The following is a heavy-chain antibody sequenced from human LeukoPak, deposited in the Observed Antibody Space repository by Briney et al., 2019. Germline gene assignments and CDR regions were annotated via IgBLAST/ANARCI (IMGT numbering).Heavy chain of an antibody. V-gene: IGHV1-2*02. J-gene: IGHJ4*02. Sequence: ASVKASCTASGYTFTVYYMHSVRQAPGQGLEWMGWINPNSGGTNYAQKFQGRVTMTRDTSISTAYMELSRLRSDDTAVYYCARVGYYGSGRSAHYPVDYWGQGTVTTVSS. CDR2: INPNSGGT. CDR1: GYTFTVYY. D-gene: IGHD3-10*01. CDR3: ARVGYYGSGRSAHYPVDY.